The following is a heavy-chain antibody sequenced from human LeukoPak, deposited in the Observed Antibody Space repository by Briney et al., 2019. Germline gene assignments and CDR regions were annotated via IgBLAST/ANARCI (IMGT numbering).Heavy chain of an antibody. J-gene: IGHJ6*02. V-gene: IGHV5-51*01. CDR1: GYSFTNYW. CDR3: AGGPTVYGMDV. Sequence: GESLEISCKDSGYSFTNYWIGWVRQMPGKGLGWMGIIYPGDSHTRYSPSFQGQVTISADKSIGTAYLQWSSLKASDTAIYYCAGGPTVYGMDVWGQGTTVTVSS. CDR2: IYPGDSHT. D-gene: IGHD2-15*01.